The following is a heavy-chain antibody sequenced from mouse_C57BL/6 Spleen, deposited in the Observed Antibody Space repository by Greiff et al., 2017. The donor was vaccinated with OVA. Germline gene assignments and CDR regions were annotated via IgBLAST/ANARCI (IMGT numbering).Heavy chain of an antibody. V-gene: IGHV1-64*01. CDR3: AGKGGNSPLAMDY. D-gene: IGHD2-1*01. CDR2: IHPNSGST. Sequence: QVQLQQPGAELVKPGASVKLSCKASGYTFTSYWMHWVKQRPGQGLEWIGMIHPNSGSTNYNEKFKSKATLTVDKSSSTAYMQLSSLTSEDSAVYYCAGKGGNSPLAMDYWGQGTSVTVSS. CDR1: GYTFTSYW. J-gene: IGHJ4*01.